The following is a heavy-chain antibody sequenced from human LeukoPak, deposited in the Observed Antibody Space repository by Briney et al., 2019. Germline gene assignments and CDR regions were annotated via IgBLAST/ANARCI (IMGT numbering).Heavy chain of an antibody. CDR3: TRDPRALDY. CDR2: IAYTGTI. V-gene: IGHV3-48*01. Sequence: GGSLRLSCAASGFTFNRYSMNWVRQAPGKGLEWVSYIAYTGTIHYADSAKGRFTISRDDAKNSLYLHMNSLRAEDTAVYYCTRDPRALDYWGQGTLVTVSS. CDR1: GFTFNRYS. J-gene: IGHJ4*02.